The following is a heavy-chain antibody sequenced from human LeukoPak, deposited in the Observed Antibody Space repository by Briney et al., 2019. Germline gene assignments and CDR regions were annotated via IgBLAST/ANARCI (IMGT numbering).Heavy chain of an antibody. CDR3: ASVHCSGGSCSDY. CDR1: GGSISSGSYY. D-gene: IGHD2-15*01. V-gene: IGHV4-61*02. J-gene: IGHJ4*02. CDR2: IYTSGST. Sequence: PSETLSLTCTVSGGSISSGSYYWSWIRQPAGKGLEWIGRIYTSGSTNYNPSLKSRVTISVDTSKNQFSLKLSSVTAADTAVYYRASVHCSGGSCSDYRGQGTLVTVSS.